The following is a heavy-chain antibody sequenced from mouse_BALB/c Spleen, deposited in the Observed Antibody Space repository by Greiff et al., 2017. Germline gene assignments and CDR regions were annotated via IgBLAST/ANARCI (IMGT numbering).Heavy chain of an antibody. J-gene: IGHJ1*01. CDR1: GFTFSSFG. Sequence: EVKVEESGGGLVQPGGSRKLSCAASGFTFSSFGMHWVRQAPEKGLEWVAYISSGSSTIYYADTVKGRFTISRDNPKNTLFLQMTSLRSEDTAMYYCARQYGNYLYWYFDVWGAGTTVTVSS. V-gene: IGHV5-17*02. CDR3: ARQYGNYLYWYFDV. D-gene: IGHD2-10*02. CDR2: ISSGSSTI.